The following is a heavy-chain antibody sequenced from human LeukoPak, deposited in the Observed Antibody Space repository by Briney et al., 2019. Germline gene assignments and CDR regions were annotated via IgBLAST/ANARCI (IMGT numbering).Heavy chain of an antibody. CDR1: EFTFSDYY. J-gene: IGHJ4*02. CDR3: ATSGGHGWNYYFDN. CDR2: IVSSGRTT. Sequence: GGSLRLSCAASEFTFSDYYMTWIRQAPGEGLEWVSYIVSSGRTTYYAEPVKGRFTISRDNAKTSLYLQMNSLRAEDTAVYYCATSGGHGWNYYFDNWGQGTLVTVSS. V-gene: IGHV3-11*04. D-gene: IGHD5-12*01.